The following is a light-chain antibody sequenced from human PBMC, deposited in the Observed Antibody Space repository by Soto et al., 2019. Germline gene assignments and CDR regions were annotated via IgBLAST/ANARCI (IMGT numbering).Light chain of an antibody. J-gene: IGKJ1*01. CDR2: AAS. CDR3: QHSYSTTT. CDR1: QSISSY. V-gene: IGKV1-39*01. Sequence: DIQMTQSPSSLSASVGDRVTITCRASQSISSYLTWYQQKPGQAPKLLIYAASSWESGVPSRFSGSGSGTDFPLTISMLQPEFSATYYRQHSYSTTTFGQGTKLDIK.